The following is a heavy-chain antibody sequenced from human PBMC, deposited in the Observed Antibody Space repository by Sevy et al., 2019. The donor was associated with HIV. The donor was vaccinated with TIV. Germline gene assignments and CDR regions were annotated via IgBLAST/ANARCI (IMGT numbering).Heavy chain of an antibody. CDR2: IYPGDSDT. V-gene: IGHV5-51*01. D-gene: IGHD3-22*01. J-gene: IGHJ4*02. CDR1: GYSFTKYW. CDR3: TSLGGNDTSGYHFFDH. Sequence: GESLKISCKGSGYSFTKYWIGWVRQMPGKGLEWMGNIYPGDSDTRYRPSFQGQVTISADKSISTAYLQWSSLKASDTAMYYCTSLGGNDTSGYHFFDHWGQGTLVTVSS.